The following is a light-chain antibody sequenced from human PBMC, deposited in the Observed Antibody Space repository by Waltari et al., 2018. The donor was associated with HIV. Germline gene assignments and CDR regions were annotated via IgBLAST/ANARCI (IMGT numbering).Light chain of an antibody. CDR1: QSITTS. CDR2: AAS. CDR3: QQSFSPPRT. V-gene: IGKV1-39*01. J-gene: IGKJ1*01. Sequence: DIQMTQSPSSLSASIGDRVTITCRASQSITTSLNWYQQKPGEAPNVLIHAASTLQSGFPSRFRGTGSGTDFTLTINSLQPEDSATYYCQQSFSPPRTFGKGTKVEIK.